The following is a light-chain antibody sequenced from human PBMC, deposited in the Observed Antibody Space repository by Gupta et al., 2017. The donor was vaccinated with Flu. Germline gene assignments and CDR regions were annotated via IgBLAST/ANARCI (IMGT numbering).Light chain of an antibody. CDR3: CSYAGSDTFV. CDR2: EDT. Sequence: MIYEDTKRPSGVSNRFSGSKSGSTASLTISGLQAEDEADYYCCSYAGSDTFVFGGGTKLTVL. J-gene: IGLJ3*02. V-gene: IGLV2-23*02.